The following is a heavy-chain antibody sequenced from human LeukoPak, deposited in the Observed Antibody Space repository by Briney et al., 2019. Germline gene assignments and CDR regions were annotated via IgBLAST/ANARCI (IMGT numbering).Heavy chain of an antibody. CDR1: GFTFSSYA. D-gene: IGHD3-10*01. J-gene: IGHJ5*02. Sequence: SGGSLRLSCAASGFTFSSYAMSWVRQAPGKGLEWVSAISGIGGSTYYADSVKGRFTISRDNSKNTLYLQMNSLRAEDTAVYYCAKAYYYGSGSLPFDPWGQGTLVTVSS. CDR3: AKAYYYGSGSLPFDP. CDR2: ISGIGGST. V-gene: IGHV3-23*01.